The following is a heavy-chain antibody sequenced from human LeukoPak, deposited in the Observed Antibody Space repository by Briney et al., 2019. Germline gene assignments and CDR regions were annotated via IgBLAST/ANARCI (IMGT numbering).Heavy chain of an antibody. CDR3: ARDHPQYYYGSGSYGAYNWFDP. CDR1: GYTFTSYA. CDR2: INAGNGNT. J-gene: IGHJ5*02. D-gene: IGHD3-10*01. V-gene: IGHV1-3*01. Sequence: AASVKVSCKASGYTFTSYAMHRVRQAPGQRLEWMGWINAGNGNTKYSQKFQGRVTITRDTSASTAYMELSSLRSEDTAVYYCARDHPQYYYGSGSYGAYNWFDPWGQGTLVTVSS.